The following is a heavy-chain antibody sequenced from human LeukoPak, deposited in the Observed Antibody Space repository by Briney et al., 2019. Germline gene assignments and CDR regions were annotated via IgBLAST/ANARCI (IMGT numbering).Heavy chain of an antibody. CDR2: ISGSGSNT. D-gene: IGHD6-13*01. J-gene: IGHJ4*02. V-gene: IGHV3-23*01. Sequence: GGSLRLSCAASGFAFSTYAMSWVRQAPGKGLEWVSSISGSGSNTYYADSVKGQFTISRDNAKNSLYLQMNSLRAEDTALYYCAKGTYSSSWGQGTLVTVSS. CDR1: GFAFSTYA. CDR3: AKGTYSSS.